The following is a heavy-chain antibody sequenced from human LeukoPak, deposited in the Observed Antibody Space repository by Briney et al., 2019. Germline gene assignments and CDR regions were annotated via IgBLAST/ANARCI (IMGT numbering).Heavy chain of an antibody. V-gene: IGHV3-48*04. CDR3: ARILITMIVVVDY. CDR2: ISSSGSTI. Sequence: PGGSLRLSCAASGFTFSTYSMNWVRQAPGKGLEWVSYISSSGSTIYYADSVKGRFTISRDNAKNSLYLQMNSLRAEDTAVYYCARILITMIVVVDYWGQGTLVTVSS. J-gene: IGHJ4*02. CDR1: GFTFSTYS. D-gene: IGHD3-22*01.